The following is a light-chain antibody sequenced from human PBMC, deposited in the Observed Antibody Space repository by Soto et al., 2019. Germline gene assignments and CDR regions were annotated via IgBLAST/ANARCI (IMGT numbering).Light chain of an antibody. CDR2: EGS. V-gene: IGLV2-23*01. Sequence: QLVLTQPASVSGSPGQSITISCTGTRSDVGSHKFVSWYQQHPGKAPKLIIYEGSERPSGVSNRFSGSKSGNTASLTISGLQAEDEADYYCCSYAGSYVFGTGTKLTVL. CDR1: RSDVGSHKF. CDR3: CSYAGSYV. J-gene: IGLJ1*01.